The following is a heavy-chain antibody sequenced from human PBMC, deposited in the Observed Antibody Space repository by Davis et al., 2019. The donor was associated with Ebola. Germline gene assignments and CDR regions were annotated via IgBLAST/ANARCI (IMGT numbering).Heavy chain of an antibody. CDR2: ISYDGSNK. Sequence: GESLKISCAASGFTFSSYGMHWVRQAPGKGLEWVAVISYDGSNKYYADSVKGRFTISRDNSKNTLYLQMSSLRAEDTAVYYCVRDSDWDWFDPWGQGTLVTVSS. V-gene: IGHV3-30*03. J-gene: IGHJ5*02. D-gene: IGHD3-9*01. CDR1: GFTFSSYG. CDR3: VRDSDWDWFDP.